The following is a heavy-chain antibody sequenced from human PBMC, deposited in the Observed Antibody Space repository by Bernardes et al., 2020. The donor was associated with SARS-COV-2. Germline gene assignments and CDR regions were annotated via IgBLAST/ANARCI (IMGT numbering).Heavy chain of an antibody. CDR3: AKCLGFYYGSGPDY. V-gene: IGHV3-23*01. CDR2: VSGSGENT. J-gene: IGHJ4*02. D-gene: IGHD3-10*01. CDR1: GFTFSNYA. Sequence: GGSLRLSCAASGFTFSNYAMTWVRQAPGKGLEWVSVVSGSGENTYYADSVKGRFTISRHSSKSTLTVYLQMDSLRAEDTAIYYCAKCLGFYYGSGPDYWGQGTLVTVSS.